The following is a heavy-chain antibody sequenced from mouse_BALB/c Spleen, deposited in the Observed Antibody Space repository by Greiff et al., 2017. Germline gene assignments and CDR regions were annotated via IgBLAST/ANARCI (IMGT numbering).Heavy chain of an antibody. CDR2: ISDGGSYT. J-gene: IGHJ3*01. Sequence: EVKLVESGGGLVKPGGSLKLSCAASGFTFSDYYMYWVRQTPEKRLEWVATISDGGSYTYYPDSVKGRFTISRDNPKNTLFLQMTSLRSEDTAMYYCARELGNYFSWFAYWGQGTLVTVSA. D-gene: IGHD2-1*01. CDR1: GFTFSDYY. V-gene: IGHV5-4*02. CDR3: ARELGNYFSWFAY.